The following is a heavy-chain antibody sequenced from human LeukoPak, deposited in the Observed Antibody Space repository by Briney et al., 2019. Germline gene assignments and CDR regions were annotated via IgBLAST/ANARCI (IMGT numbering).Heavy chain of an antibody. Sequence: SETLSLTCAVYGGSFSSYYWGWLRQPPGKGPEWIGSIYYSGSTYYNPSLKSRVTISVDTSKNQFSLKLSSVTAADTAVYYCARDQLYCGGPTCYRTGDDSWGQGTLVTVSS. CDR2: IYYSGST. CDR3: ARDQLYCGGPTCYRTGDDS. J-gene: IGHJ4*02. CDR1: GGSFSSYY. V-gene: IGHV4-39*07. D-gene: IGHD2-2*02.